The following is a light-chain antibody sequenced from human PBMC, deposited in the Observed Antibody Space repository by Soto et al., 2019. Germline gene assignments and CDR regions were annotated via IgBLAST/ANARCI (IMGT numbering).Light chain of an antibody. CDR1: QDISNY. V-gene: IGKV1-33*01. CDR3: QQYDNLPPYT. Sequence: DIQMTQSPSSLSASVGDRVTITCQASQDISNYLNWYQQKPGKAPKLLIYDASNLETGAPSRFSRSGSGTDFTFTISSLQPEDIATYYCQQYDNLPPYTFGQGTKLEIK. CDR2: DAS. J-gene: IGKJ2*01.